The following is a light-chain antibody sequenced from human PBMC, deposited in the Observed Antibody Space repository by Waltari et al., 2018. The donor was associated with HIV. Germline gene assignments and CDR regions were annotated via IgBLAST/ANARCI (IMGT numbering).Light chain of an antibody. CDR1: SNDVGDYNH. Sequence: QSALTQPASVSGSPGQSITISCIGSSNDVGDYNHFAWYQQHPDKAPNPLIYDVTNRPPGVSNRFSCSKSGNTASLAISGLQAEDEADYFCTAYKYSTRSYVFGTGTKVTVL. CDR3: TAYKYSTRSYV. V-gene: IGLV2-14*03. CDR2: DVT. J-gene: IGLJ1*01.